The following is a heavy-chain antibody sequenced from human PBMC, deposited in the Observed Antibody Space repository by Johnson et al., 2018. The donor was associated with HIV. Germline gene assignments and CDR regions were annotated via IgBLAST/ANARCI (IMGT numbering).Heavy chain of an antibody. Sequence: VQLVESGGDLVKPGGSLRLSCAASGFTFDDYGMSWVRQAPGKGLEWVSGINWNGGSTGYADSVKGRFTISRDNAKNSLYLQMNSLRAEDTALYYCARNLWGSYRHDAFDIWGQGTMVTVSS. CDR3: ARNLWGSYRHDAFDI. D-gene: IGHD3-16*02. V-gene: IGHV3-20*04. CDR2: INWNGGST. CDR1: GFTFDDYG. J-gene: IGHJ3*02.